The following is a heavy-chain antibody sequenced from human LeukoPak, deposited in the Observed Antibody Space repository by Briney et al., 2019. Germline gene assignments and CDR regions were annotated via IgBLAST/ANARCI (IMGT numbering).Heavy chain of an antibody. CDR1: GFTFSSYS. D-gene: IGHD6-13*01. Sequence: GGSLRLSCAASGFTFSSYSMNWVRQAPGKGLEWVSSISSSSSYIYYADSVKGRFTISRDNAKNSLYLQMNSLRAEDTAVYYCARGGLAGYSSSWYGSPGLIDYWGQGTLVTVSS. V-gene: IGHV3-21*01. CDR2: ISSSSSYI. J-gene: IGHJ4*02. CDR3: ARGGLAGYSSSWYGSPGLIDY.